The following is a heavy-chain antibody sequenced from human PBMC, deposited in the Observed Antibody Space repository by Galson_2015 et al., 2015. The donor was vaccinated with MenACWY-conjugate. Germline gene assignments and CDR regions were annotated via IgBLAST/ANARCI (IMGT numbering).Heavy chain of an antibody. V-gene: IGHV3-74*01. CDR3: ARGDYYAYSFDS. D-gene: IGHD3-10*01. CDR1: GFTFSNYY. Sequence: SLRLSCAASGFTFSNYYMHWVRQAPGEGLVWVSRPNGDGQSTNYADSVKGRFSISRDNVKNTLYLQMNSLTAEDTAVYYCARGDYYAYSFDSWGQGTLVTVSS. J-gene: IGHJ4*02. CDR2: PNGDGQST.